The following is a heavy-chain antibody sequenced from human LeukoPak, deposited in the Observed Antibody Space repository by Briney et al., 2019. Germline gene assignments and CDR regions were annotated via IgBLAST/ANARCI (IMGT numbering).Heavy chain of an antibody. CDR2: IIPIFGTA. CDR3: ARSIGSGSFDYYYYYMDV. D-gene: IGHD3-10*01. Sequence: ASVKVSCKASGYTFTGYYMHWVRQAPGQGLEWMGGIIPIFGTANYAQKFQGRVTMTRNTSISTAYMELSSLRSEDTAVYYCARSIGSGSFDYYYYYMDVWGKGTTVTISS. V-gene: IGHV1-2*02. J-gene: IGHJ6*03. CDR1: GYTFTGYY.